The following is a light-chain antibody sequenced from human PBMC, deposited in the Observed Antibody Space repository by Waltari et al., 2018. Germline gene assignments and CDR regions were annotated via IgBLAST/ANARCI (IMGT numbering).Light chain of an antibody. J-gene: IGKJ4*01. CDR2: GAS. CDR3: QHYNNLPLT. V-gene: IGKV3-15*01. Sequence: EIVMTQSPATLSVSPGEGATLSCRASQNVASNLAWYQQKSGQAPRLLIYGASTRATGIPARFSGSGSGTELALTISSLQSEDSAVYYCQHYNNLPLTFGGGTKVEI. CDR1: QNVASN.